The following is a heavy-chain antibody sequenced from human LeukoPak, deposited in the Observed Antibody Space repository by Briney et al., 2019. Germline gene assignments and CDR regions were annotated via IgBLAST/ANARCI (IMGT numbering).Heavy chain of an antibody. CDR2: INHSGST. D-gene: IGHD5-18*01. CDR1: GGSFSGYY. V-gene: IGHV4-34*01. Sequence: SETLSLTCAVYGGSFSGYYWSWIRQPPGKGLEWIGEINHSGSTNYYPSLKSRVTISVDTSKNQFSLKLSSVTAADTAVYYCARGSGYSYGFIDYWGQGTLVTVSS. CDR3: ARGSGYSYGFIDY. J-gene: IGHJ4*02.